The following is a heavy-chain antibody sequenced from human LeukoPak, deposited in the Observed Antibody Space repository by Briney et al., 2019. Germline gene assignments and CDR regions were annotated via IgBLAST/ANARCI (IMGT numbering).Heavy chain of an antibody. J-gene: IGHJ4*02. D-gene: IGHD6-13*01. CDR2: IYYSGST. CDR3: ASLPYSSSSGFDY. V-gene: IGHV4-59*08. CDR1: GGSISSYY. Sequence: SETLSLTCTVSGGSISSYYWSWIRPPPGKGLGWIGYIYYSGSTNYNPSLKSRVTISVDTSKNQFSLKLSSVTAADTAVYYCASLPYSSSSGFDYWGQGTLVTVS.